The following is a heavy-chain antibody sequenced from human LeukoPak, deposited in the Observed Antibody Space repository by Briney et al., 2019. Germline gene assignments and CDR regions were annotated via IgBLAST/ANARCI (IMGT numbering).Heavy chain of an antibody. CDR2: MSPNNGKT. J-gene: IGHJ5*02. Sequence: ASVKVSCKASGYTFTNYYIHWVQQAPGQGLEWMGRMSPNNGKTDYAQKFQGRVTITRDTSINTVYMELSSLRSDDTAVYYCARGFVDYWSGYYRRDWFDPWGQGTLVTVSS. CDR1: GYTFTNYY. V-gene: IGHV1-8*03. D-gene: IGHD3-3*01. CDR3: ARGFVDYWSGYYRRDWFDP.